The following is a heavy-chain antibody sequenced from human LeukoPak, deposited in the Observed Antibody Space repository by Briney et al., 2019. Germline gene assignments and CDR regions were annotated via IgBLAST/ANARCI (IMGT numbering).Heavy chain of an antibody. CDR2: INHSGST. J-gene: IGHJ4*02. V-gene: IGHV4-34*01. Sequence: PSETLSLTCAVYGGSFSGYYWSWIRQPPGKGLEWIGEINHSGSTNYNPSLKSRVTISVDTSKNQFSLKLSSVTAADTAMYYCASVPVYYDILTGYYDTTFDYWGQGTLVTVSS. D-gene: IGHD3-9*01. CDR1: GGSFSGYY. CDR3: ASVPVYYDILTGYYDTTFDY.